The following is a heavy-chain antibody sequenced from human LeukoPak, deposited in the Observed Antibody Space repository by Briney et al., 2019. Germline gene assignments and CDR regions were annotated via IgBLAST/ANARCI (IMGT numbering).Heavy chain of an antibody. CDR2: IFGRGGST. CDR3: AKTTTGYSSGRFPGWPVDY. V-gene: IGHV3-23*01. CDR1: GFTFSSYA. D-gene: IGHD6-19*01. Sequence: GGSLRLSCAASGFTFSSYAMYWVRQPPGKGLEWVSGIFGRGGSTHYADSVKRRFTISRDNSKNRVYLQMNSLRAEDTAVYYCAKTTTGYSSGRFPGWPVDYWGQGTLVTVSS. J-gene: IGHJ4*02.